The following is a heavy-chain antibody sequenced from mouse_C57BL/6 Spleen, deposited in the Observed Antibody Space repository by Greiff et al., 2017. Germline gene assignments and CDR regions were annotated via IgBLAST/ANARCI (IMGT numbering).Heavy chain of an antibody. V-gene: IGHV6-6*01. Sequence: EVMLVESGGGLVQPGGSLKLSCAASGFTFSDAWMDWVRQSPETGLEWVAEIRNKANNHATYYAVSVKGRFTISRDDSKSSVYLQMNSVRAEDTGIYYCTRRNYGGYFDVWGTGTTVTVSS. J-gene: IGHJ1*03. CDR1: GFTFSDAW. CDR2: IRNKANNHAT. D-gene: IGHD1-1*01. CDR3: TRRNYGGYFDV.